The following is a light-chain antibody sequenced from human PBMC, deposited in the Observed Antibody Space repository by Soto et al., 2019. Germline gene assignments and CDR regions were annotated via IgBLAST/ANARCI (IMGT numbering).Light chain of an antibody. CDR2: SNN. V-gene: IGLV1-44*01. J-gene: IGLJ3*02. CDR1: SPNIGSNT. Sequence: QSLLTQPPSASGTPGQRVTISFSGSSPNIGSNTVNWYQQLPGTAPKLLIYSNNQRPSGVPDRFSGSKSGTSASLAISGLQSEDEADYYCAAWDDSLNGAWVFGGGTKLTVL. CDR3: AAWDDSLNGAWV.